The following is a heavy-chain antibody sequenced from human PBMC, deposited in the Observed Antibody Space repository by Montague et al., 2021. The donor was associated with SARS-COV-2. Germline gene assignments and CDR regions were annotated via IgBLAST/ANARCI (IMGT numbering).Heavy chain of an antibody. D-gene: IGHD3-3*01. CDR1: GGSISSYY. CDR3: ARSRRITIFGVGLSNYYGMDV. CDR2: IYYSGST. J-gene: IGHJ6*02. V-gene: IGHV4-59*01. Sequence: SETLSLTCTVSGGSISSYYWSWIRQPPGKGLEWIGYIYYSGSTYYNPSLKSQVTISVDTSKNQFSLKLSSVTAADTAVYYCARSRRITIFGVGLSNYYGMDVWGQGTTVTVSS.